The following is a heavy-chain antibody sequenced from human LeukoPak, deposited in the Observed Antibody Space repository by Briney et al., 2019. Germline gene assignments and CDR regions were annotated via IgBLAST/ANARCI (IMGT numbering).Heavy chain of an antibody. CDR3: ARGWELDC. J-gene: IGHJ4*02. Sequence: ASVKVSCKPSGYSFTTYGNSWVRQAPGQGLEWMGWISSYNDDIDFEQKFQGRVTMTTDTSTSTAYMELRSLRSDDTAVYYCARGWELDCWGQGTLVTVSS. V-gene: IGHV1-18*01. CDR2: ISSYNDDI. D-gene: IGHD1-26*01. CDR1: GYSFTTYG.